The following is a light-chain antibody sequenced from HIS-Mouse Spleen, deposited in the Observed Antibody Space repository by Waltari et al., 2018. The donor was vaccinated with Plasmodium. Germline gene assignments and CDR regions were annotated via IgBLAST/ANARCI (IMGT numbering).Light chain of an antibody. V-gene: IGKV1-6*01. J-gene: IGKJ2*01. CDR1: QGIRND. CDR2: AAS. Sequence: AIQMTPSPSSLSASVGDRVTITCRASQGIRNDLVWYQQKPGKAPKLLISAASSLQSGVPSRFSGSGSGTDFTLTISSLQPEDYATYYCLQDYNDPYTFGQGTKLEIK. CDR3: LQDYNDPYT.